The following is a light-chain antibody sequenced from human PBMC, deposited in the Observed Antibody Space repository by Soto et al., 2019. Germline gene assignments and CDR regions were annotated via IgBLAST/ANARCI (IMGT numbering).Light chain of an antibody. J-gene: IGKJ4*01. CDR3: QQRKNWPLT. Sequence: EIVLTQSPATLSLSPGERATVSCRASQNVNTFMAWYQQKPGQAPRLLIYDASNRAAGVPARFSGGGSGTDFTLAITSLDPEDFAVYYCQQRKNWPLTFGGGTKVEIK. CDR1: QNVNTF. CDR2: DAS. V-gene: IGKV3-11*01.